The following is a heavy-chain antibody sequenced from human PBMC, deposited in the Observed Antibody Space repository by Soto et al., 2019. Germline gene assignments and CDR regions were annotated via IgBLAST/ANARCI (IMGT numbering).Heavy chain of an antibody. Sequence: GGSLRLSCAASGFTFSSYAMHWVRQAPGKGLEWVAIISYDGSNKYYADSVKGRFTISRDHSKNTLYLQMNSLRAEDTAVYYCARGGLRFLEWSACGMDVWGQGTTVTVSS. CDR1: GFTFSSYA. V-gene: IGHV3-30-3*01. CDR2: ISYDGSNK. J-gene: IGHJ6*02. CDR3: ARGGLRFLEWSACGMDV. D-gene: IGHD3-3*01.